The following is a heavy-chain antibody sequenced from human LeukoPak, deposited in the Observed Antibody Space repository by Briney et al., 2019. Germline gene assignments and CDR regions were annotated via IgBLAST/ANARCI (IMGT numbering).Heavy chain of an antibody. D-gene: IGHD5/OR15-5a*01. J-gene: IGHJ3*02. CDR3: ARRLRPSAFDI. CDR2: IYYSGST. V-gene: IGHV4-39*01. Sequence: PSETLSLTCTVSGGSNSSSSYYWGWIRQPPGKGLEWIGSIYYSGSTYYNPSLKSRVTISVDTSKNQFSLKLSSVTAADTAVYYCARRLRPSAFDIWGQGTTVTVSS. CDR1: GGSNSSSSYY.